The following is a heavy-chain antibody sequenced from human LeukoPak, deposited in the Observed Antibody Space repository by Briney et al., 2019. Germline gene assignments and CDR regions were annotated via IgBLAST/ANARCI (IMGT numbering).Heavy chain of an antibody. J-gene: IGHJ3*02. V-gene: IGHV4-59*08. D-gene: IGHD5-24*01. CDR3: ARHVTISGPYDASDI. CDR1: GDSISSYY. CDR2: IYYSGGT. Sequence: PSETLSLTCTVSGDSISSYYRSWIRQPPGKGLEWIGYIYYSGGTDYNPSLKSRVTISVDTSKTQFSLKLRSVTAADTAVYYCARHVTISGPYDASDIWGQGTMVTVSP.